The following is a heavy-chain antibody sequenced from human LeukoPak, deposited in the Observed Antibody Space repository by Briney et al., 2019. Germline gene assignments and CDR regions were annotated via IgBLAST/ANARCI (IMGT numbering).Heavy chain of an antibody. D-gene: IGHD3-3*01. V-gene: IGHV1-69*02. Sequence: GASVKVSCKAAGGTFSSYTISWVRQAPGQGLEWMGRIIPILGIANYARKFQGRVTITADKSTSTAYMELSSLRSEDTAVYYCARGGYYDSTYWGQGTLVTVSS. J-gene: IGHJ4*02. CDR2: IIPILGIA. CDR1: GGTFSSYT. CDR3: ARGGYYDSTY.